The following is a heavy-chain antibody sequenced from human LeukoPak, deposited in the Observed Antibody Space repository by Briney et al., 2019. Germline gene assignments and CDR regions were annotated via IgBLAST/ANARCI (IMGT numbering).Heavy chain of an antibody. CDR2: TYFRSKWTN. V-gene: IGHV6-1*01. CDR1: GDSVSSNSAA. J-gene: IGHJ4*02. Sequence: SQTLSITCAIYGDSVSSNSAAWNWIRQSPSRGLEWLGRTYFRSKWTNDYAVSVKGRITINPDTSKNQFSLQLNSVTTEDTAVYYCARQREGALDYWGQGTLVTVSS. CDR3: ARQREGALDY.